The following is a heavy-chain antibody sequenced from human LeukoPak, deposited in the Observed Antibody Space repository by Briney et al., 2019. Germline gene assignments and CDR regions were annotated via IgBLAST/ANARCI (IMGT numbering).Heavy chain of an antibody. J-gene: IGHJ4*02. CDR2: IYYSGST. CDR1: VGSIRSYF. V-gene: IGHV4-59*08. Sequence: SETLSLTCTVSVGSIRSYFWSWIRQPPGKGLEWIGYIYYSGSTNYNPSLKSRVTMSVDTSKNQFSLKLSSVTAADTAVYYCARIDRAVAGTIDYWGQGTLVTVSS. CDR3: ARIDRAVAGTIDY. D-gene: IGHD6-19*01.